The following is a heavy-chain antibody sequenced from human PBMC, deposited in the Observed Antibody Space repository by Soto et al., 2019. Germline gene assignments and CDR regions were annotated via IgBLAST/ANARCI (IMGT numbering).Heavy chain of an antibody. Sequence: GGSLRLSCAASGFTFTDHYMDWVRQAPGKGLEWVGRSRDRTKSYTTEYAASVKGRFTISRDDSKNSLFLQMNSLKADDTAVYYCARVVPRPPRDTDYRGPGTLLTVSS. CDR1: GFTFTDHY. CDR3: ARVVPRPPRDTDY. V-gene: IGHV3-72*01. D-gene: IGHD2-2*01. J-gene: IGHJ4*02. CDR2: SRDRTKSYTT.